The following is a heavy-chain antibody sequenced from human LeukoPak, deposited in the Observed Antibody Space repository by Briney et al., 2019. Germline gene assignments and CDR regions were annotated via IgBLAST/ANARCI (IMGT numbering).Heavy chain of an antibody. CDR3: ARGLAVSGNY. CDR1: GFTFKSFE. D-gene: IGHD3-10*01. CDR2: ISSSGNTV. J-gene: IGHJ4*02. Sequence: GGSLRLSCAASGFTFKSFEMSWVRQAPGKGLEWLSYISSSGNTVYYADSVKGRFTISRDNAKDSVYLQMNSLRAEDTGVYFCARGLAVSGNYWGQGTLVTVSS. V-gene: IGHV3-48*03.